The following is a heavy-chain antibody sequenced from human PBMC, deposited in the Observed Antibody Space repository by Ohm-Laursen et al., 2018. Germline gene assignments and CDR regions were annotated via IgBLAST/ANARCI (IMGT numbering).Heavy chain of an antibody. Sequence: SLRLSCAASGFTFSSYWMSWVRQAPGKGLEWVSLIYTGGSTYYADSVKGKFTISRDNSKNTLYLQMNSLRVEDTAVYYCARAVGSGWYNHWFDPWGRGTLVIVSS. D-gene: IGHD6-19*01. CDR1: GFTFSSYW. CDR3: ARAVGSGWYNHWFDP. J-gene: IGHJ5*02. V-gene: IGHV3-66*01. CDR2: IYTGGST.